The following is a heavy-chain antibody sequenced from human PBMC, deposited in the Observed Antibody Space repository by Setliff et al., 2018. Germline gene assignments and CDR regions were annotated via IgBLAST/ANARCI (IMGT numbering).Heavy chain of an antibody. CDR2: ISPYSGNT. J-gene: IGHJ4*02. D-gene: IGHD6-19*01. V-gene: IGHV1-18*04. Sequence: ASVKVSCKASGYTFTGYYMHWVRQAPGQGLEWLGSISPYSGNTNYPQWLQDRVTMTIDTSATTVYMELQSLRSDDTAVYYCVRSSAPQVVLAADFDSWGQGTPVTVSS. CDR3: VRSSAPQVVLAADFDS. CDR1: GYTFTGYY.